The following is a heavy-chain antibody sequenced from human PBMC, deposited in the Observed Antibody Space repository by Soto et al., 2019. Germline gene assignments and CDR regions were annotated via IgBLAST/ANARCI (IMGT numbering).Heavy chain of an antibody. D-gene: IGHD3-9*01. CDR1: GFTVSSNY. CDR3: ARVGKDFDWPQGIYFDY. CDR2: IYSGGST. J-gene: IGHJ4*02. Sequence: EVQLVESGGGLVQPGGSLRLSCAASGFTVSSNYMSWVRQAPGKGLEWVSVIYSGGSTYYADSVKGRFTISRDNSKNTLYLQMNSLRAEDTAVYYCARVGKDFDWPQGIYFDYWGQGTLVTVSS. V-gene: IGHV3-66*01.